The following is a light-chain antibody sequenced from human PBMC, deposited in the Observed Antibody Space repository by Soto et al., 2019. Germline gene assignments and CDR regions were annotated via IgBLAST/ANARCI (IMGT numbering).Light chain of an antibody. CDR2: TNT. J-gene: IGLJ2*01. CDR3: QSYDSSLSAVV. CDR1: SSNIGAGYD. V-gene: IGLV1-40*01. Sequence: QSVLTQPPSVSGAPGQRVTISCSGSSSNIGAGYDVEWYQQLPGTAPKVLIYTNTYRPPGVPDRFSGSKSGTSASLAITGRQAEDEADYYCQSYDSSLSAVVFGGGTQLTVL.